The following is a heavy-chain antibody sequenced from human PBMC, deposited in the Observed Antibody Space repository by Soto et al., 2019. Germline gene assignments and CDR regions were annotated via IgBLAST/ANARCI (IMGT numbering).Heavy chain of an antibody. V-gene: IGHV1-24*01. CDR1: GYTLTELS. D-gene: IGHD3-3*01. Sequence: GASVKVSCKVSGYTLTELSMHWVRQAPGKGLEWMGGFDPEDGETIYAQKFQGRVTMTEDTSTDTAYMELSSLRSEDTAVYYCATDKGASADYDFWSGPRTLGYWGQGTLVTVSS. J-gene: IGHJ4*02. CDR3: ATDKGASADYDFWSGPRTLGY. CDR2: FDPEDGET.